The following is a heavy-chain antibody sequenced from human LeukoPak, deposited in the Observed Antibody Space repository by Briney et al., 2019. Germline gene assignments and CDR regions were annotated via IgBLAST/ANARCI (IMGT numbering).Heavy chain of an antibody. D-gene: IGHD6-19*01. CDR3: AKVEGGAVAGYYFDY. CDR1: GFNFDTYG. Sequence: GGSLRLSCAASGFNFDTYGLSWVRQAPGKGLEWVSSISASGVTSESADSIKGRFTISRDNSKNTLYLQMNSLRAEDTAVYYCAKVEGGAVAGYYFDYWGQGTLVTVSS. J-gene: IGHJ4*02. CDR2: ISASGVTS. V-gene: IGHV3-23*01.